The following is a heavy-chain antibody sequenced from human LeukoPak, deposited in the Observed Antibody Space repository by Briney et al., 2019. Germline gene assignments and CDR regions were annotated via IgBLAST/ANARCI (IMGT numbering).Heavy chain of an antibody. V-gene: IGHV4-59*01. D-gene: IGHD2-15*01. CDR2: IYYTGNT. Sequence: SETLSLTCTVSGGSISSYYWSWIRQPPGKGLEWIGYIYYTGNTNYNPSLKSRVTISVDTSKNQFSLKLSAVTAADTAVYYCARGRGGGGTSNNWFDPWGQGTHVIVSS. CDR1: GGSISSYY. CDR3: ARGRGGGGTSNNWFDP. J-gene: IGHJ5*02.